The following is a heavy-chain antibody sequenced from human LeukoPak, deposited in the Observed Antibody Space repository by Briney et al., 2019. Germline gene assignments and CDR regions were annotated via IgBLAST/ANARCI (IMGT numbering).Heavy chain of an antibody. D-gene: IGHD2-21*02. CDR2: ISGRGGRT. Sequence: GGSRRLSCTASGFTFSGYAMSWVRQAPGKGLQWVSDISGRGGRTDYAASVKGRFTISRDNSRNTVYLQMNSLRAEDTAVYYCAKDVRGGCSGDDCYEWGRGTLVTVSS. V-gene: IGHV3-23*01. CDR1: GFTFSGYA. J-gene: IGHJ4*02. CDR3: AKDVRGGCSGDDCYE.